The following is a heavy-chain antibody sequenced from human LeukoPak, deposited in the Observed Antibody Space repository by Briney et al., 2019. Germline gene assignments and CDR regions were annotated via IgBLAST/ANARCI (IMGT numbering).Heavy chain of an antibody. Sequence: GGSLRLSCAASGFTFSSYGMHWVRQAPGKGLEWVAVIWYDGSNKYYADSVKGRFTISRDNSKNTLYLQMNSLRAEDTAVYYCARIATPQRVYGMDVWGRGTTVTVSS. V-gene: IGHV3-33*01. D-gene: IGHD6-13*01. CDR1: GFTFSSYG. CDR3: ARIATPQRVYGMDV. J-gene: IGHJ6*02. CDR2: IWYDGSNK.